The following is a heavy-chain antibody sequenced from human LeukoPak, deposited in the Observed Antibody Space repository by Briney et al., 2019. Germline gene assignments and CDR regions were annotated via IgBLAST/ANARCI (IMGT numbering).Heavy chain of an antibody. CDR1: GYTLTELS. D-gene: IGHD3-3*01. Sequence: GASVKVSCKVSGYTLTELSMHWVRQAPGKGLEWMGGFDPEDGETIYAQKFQGRVTMTEDTSTDTAYMELSSLRSEDTAVYYCATPTRRTIFGVVAGSWSAFDIWGQGTMVTVSS. CDR3: ATPTRRTIFGVVAGSWSAFDI. V-gene: IGHV1-24*01. CDR2: FDPEDGET. J-gene: IGHJ3*02.